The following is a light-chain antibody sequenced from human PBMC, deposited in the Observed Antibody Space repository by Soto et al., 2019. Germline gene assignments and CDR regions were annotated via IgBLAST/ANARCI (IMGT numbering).Light chain of an antibody. J-gene: IGKJ1*01. V-gene: IGKV1-13*02. Sequence: AVQLTQSPSSLSASVGDRVTITCRASQGIRTDLGWYQQKPGKAPKLLIYDVSSLESGVPSRFSGSGSGTEFTLAISSLQPDDFATYYCQQYNSYPWTFGQGTKVDIK. CDR3: QQYNSYPWT. CDR2: DVS. CDR1: QGIRTD.